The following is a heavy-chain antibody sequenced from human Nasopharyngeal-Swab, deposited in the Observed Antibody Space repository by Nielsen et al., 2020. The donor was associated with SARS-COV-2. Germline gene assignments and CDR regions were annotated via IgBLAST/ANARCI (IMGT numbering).Heavy chain of an antibody. CDR3: TRCGGGCYSGRDY. CDR2: IRSKGNNYAT. CDR1: GFTFSDSA. D-gene: IGHD2-15*01. Sequence: GESLKISCAASGFTFSDSAIHWVRQASGEGLEWVARIRSKGNNYATAYSASVKGRFIIFRDDPTNTAYLQVNSLKTEDTAMYYCTRCGGGCYSGRDYWGQGTLVTVSS. V-gene: IGHV3-73*01. J-gene: IGHJ4*02.